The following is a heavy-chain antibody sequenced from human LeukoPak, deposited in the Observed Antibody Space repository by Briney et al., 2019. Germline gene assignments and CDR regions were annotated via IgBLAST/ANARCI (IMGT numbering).Heavy chain of an antibody. D-gene: IGHD3-9*01. CDR3: ARASPNYDILTGYYMSNWFDP. J-gene: IGHJ5*02. CDR1: GGSINNNHYY. CDR2: IYYSGST. V-gene: IGHV4-39*07. Sequence: PSETLSLTCAVSGGSINNNHYYWGWIRQPPGKGLEWIGSIYYSGSTNYNPSLKSRVTISVDTSKNQFSLKLSSVTAADTAVYYCARASPNYDILTGYYMSNWFDPWGQGTLVTVSS.